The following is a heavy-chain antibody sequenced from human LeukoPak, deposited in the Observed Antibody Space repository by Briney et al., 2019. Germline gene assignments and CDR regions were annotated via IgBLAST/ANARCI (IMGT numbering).Heavy chain of an antibody. CDR1: GGFNSRYY. V-gene: IGHV4-59*07. D-gene: IGHD6-25*01. CDR2: IFYSGHS. J-gene: IGHJ4*02. Sequence: PSDTLSLACSVSGGFNSRYYWSWVRQPLGKALEWLGHIFYSGHSNYNASLTSRIRMSVDTSQAQFSLELASVIAADTAVYYCARIDPLGFFDQWGPGILVTVSS. CDR3: ARIDPLGFFDQ.